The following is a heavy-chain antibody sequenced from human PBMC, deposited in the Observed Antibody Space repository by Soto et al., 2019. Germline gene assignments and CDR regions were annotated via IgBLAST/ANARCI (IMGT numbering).Heavy chain of an antibody. Sequence: QVQLVESGGGVVQPGRSLRLSCAASGFTFSSYGMHWVRQAPGKGLEWVAVIWYDGSNKYYADSVKGRLTISRDNSKNTLYLQMNSLRVEDTAVYYCARDYGGPDYWGQGTLVTVSS. CDR1: GFTFSSYG. J-gene: IGHJ4*02. CDR3: ARDYGGPDY. V-gene: IGHV3-33*01. D-gene: IGHD4-17*01. CDR2: IWYDGSNK.